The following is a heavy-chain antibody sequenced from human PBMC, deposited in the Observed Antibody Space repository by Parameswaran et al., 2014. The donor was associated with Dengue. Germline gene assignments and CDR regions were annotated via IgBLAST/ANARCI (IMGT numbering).Heavy chain of an antibody. V-gene: IGHV4-30-4*01. Sequence: VRQAPGKGLEWIGYIYYSGSTYYNPSLKSRVTISVDTSKNQFSLKLSSVTAADTAVYYCARYDFWSGYAERDVWGKGTTVTVSS. J-gene: IGHJ6*04. CDR2: IYYSGST. D-gene: IGHD3-3*01. CDR3: ARYDFWSGYAERDV.